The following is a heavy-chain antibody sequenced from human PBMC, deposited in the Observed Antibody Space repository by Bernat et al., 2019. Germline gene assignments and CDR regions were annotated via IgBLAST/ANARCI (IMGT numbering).Heavy chain of an antibody. CDR1: GGSISSSSYY. CDR3: AREGDIVATIIDY. J-gene: IGHJ4*02. CDR2: IYSSGST. D-gene: IGHD5-12*01. Sequence: QLQLQESGPGLVKPSETLSLTCTVSGGSISSSSYYWGWIRQPPGKGLEWIGSIYSSGSTYYNPSLKSRVTISVDTSKNQFSLKLSSVTAADTAVYYCAREGDIVATIIDYWGQGTLVTVSS. V-gene: IGHV4-39*02.